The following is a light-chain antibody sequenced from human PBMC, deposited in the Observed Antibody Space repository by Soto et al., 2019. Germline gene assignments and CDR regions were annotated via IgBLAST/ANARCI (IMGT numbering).Light chain of an antibody. CDR3: SSYTNSDTWV. Sequence: QSVLTRPASVSGSPGQSITISCTGTSSDVGGYNYVSWYQQHPGQVPKLTIYEVTNRPSGVSSRFSGSKSGNTASLTISGLQAEDEADYYCSSYTNSDTWVFGGGTKLTVL. V-gene: IGLV2-14*01. CDR2: EVT. J-gene: IGLJ3*02. CDR1: SSDVGGYNY.